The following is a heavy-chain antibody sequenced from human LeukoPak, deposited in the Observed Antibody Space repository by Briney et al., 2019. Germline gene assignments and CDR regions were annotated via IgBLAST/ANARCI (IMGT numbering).Heavy chain of an antibody. CDR1: NGSINTYY. J-gene: IGHJ5*02. V-gene: IGHV4-59*01. CDR3: ARGRYQLSP. Sequence: SETLSLTCTVSNGSINTYYWSWVRHPPGKGLEWIGYIFYSGSTKYNRSLKSRVTISVDTSKNQFSLKLSSVTAADTAVYYCARGRYQLSPWGQGTLVAVSS. D-gene: IGHD2-2*01. CDR2: IFYSGST.